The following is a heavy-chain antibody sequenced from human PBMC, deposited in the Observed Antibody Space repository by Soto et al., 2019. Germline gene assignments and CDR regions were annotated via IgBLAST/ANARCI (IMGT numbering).Heavy chain of an antibody. CDR2: IYYSGST. D-gene: IGHD1-1*01. CDR1: GGSISSSSYY. J-gene: IGHJ6*03. V-gene: IGHV4-39*01. CDR3: ARQRKKLEPVFYYYYYMDV. Sequence: QLQLQESGPGLVKPSETLSLTCTVSGGSISSSSYYWGWIRQPPGKGLEWIGSIYYSGSTYYNPSLKSRVTISVDTSKNQFSLKLSSVNAADTAVYYCARQRKKLEPVFYYYYYMDVWGKGTTVTVSS.